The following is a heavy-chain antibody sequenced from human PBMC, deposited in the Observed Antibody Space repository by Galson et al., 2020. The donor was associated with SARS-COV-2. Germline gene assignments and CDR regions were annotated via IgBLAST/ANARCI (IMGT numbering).Heavy chain of an antibody. D-gene: IGHD6-13*01. V-gene: IGHV3-64D*09. CDR3: LSFSSTRDNY. CDR1: GFTFSDFA. J-gene: IGHJ4*02. CDR2: ISSNGGTS. Sequence: GESLKISCSAPGFTFSDFAMHWVRQAPGKGLEYVSAISSNGGTSFYADSVNGRFTMSRDNAKNTFYLQMTGLRVEDTAFYYCLSFSSTRDNYWGQGTLVTVTS.